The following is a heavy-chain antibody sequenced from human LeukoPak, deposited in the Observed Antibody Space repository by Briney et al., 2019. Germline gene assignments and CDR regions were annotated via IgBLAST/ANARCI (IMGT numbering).Heavy chain of an antibody. CDR3: ARGVPFLPGYDYYYMDV. D-gene: IGHD2/OR15-2a*01. V-gene: IGHV4-4*07. Sequence: SETLSLTCTVSGGSLSSYYWSWIRQPAGKGLEWIGRIYTSGSTNYNPSLKGRVTMSVDTSKNQFSLKLSSVTAADTTVYYCARGVPFLPGYDYYYMDVWGKGTTVTVSS. CDR2: IYTSGST. J-gene: IGHJ6*03. CDR1: GGSLSSYY.